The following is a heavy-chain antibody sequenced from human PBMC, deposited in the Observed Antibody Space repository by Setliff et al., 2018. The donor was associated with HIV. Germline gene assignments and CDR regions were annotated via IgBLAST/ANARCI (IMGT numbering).Heavy chain of an antibody. J-gene: IGHJ3*02. V-gene: IGHV4-4*02. CDR3: ASSMGSHDAFDI. D-gene: IGHD2-8*01. Sequence: PSETLSLTCAVSGGSISSTNWWSWLRQSPGKGLEWIGSMFYSGRTYHNPSLKSRVTISIDTSKNQFSLRLSSVTAADTAVYYCASSMGSHDAFDIWGQGTMVTVSS. CDR1: GGSISSTNW. CDR2: MFYSGRT.